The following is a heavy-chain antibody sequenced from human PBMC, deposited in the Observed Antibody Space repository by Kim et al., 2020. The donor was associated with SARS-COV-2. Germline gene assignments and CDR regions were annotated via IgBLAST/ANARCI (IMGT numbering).Heavy chain of an antibody. Sequence: GGSLRLSCAASGFTFSSHSMNWVRQAPGKGLEWVSHIASSGSTIYYADSVKGRFTISRDNARDSLYLQMNSLRDEDTAVYYCARGTIVEGGTHYYYGLDAWGQGTTVTVSS. J-gene: IGHJ6*02. D-gene: IGHD6-19*01. CDR3: ARGTIVEGGTHYYYGLDA. V-gene: IGHV3-48*02. CDR2: IASSGSTI. CDR1: GFTFSSHS.